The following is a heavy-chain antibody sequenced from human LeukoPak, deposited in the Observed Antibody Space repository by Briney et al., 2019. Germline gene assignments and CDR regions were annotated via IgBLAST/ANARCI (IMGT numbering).Heavy chain of an antibody. V-gene: IGHV3-7*04. D-gene: IGHD2-2*01. CDR3: ARDGGDCSRTSCYVGTFDI. CDR2: IKEDGSEK. Sequence: GESLRLSCATSGFTFSSYWMTWVRKAPGKGLEWVANIKEDGSEKHYLDSVKGRFTISRDNAKKSLDLQMNSLRAEDTAVYYCARDGGDCSRTSCYVGTFDIWGQGTMVTVSS. CDR1: GFTFSSYW. J-gene: IGHJ3*02.